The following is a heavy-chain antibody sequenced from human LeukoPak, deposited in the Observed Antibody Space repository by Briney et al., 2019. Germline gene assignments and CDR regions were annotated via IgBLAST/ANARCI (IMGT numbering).Heavy chain of an antibody. CDR3: AREEIAFDI. D-gene: IGHD5-24*01. V-gene: IGHV1-18*04. Sequence: ASVKVSCKASGYTFTGYYMHWVRQAPGQGLEWMGWISAYNGNTNYAQKLQGRVTMTTDTSTSTAYMELRSLRSDDTAVYYCAREEIAFDIWGQGTMVTVSS. CDR1: GYTFTGYY. J-gene: IGHJ3*02. CDR2: ISAYNGNT.